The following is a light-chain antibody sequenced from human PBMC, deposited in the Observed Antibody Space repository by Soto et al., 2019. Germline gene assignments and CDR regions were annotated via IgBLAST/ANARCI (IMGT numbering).Light chain of an antibody. J-gene: IGKJ1*01. CDR2: AAS. CDR1: QSVSSSY. V-gene: IGKV3-20*01. CDR3: QQYGSSPWT. Sequence: EMVLTQSPCTLSLSAGERATLSCRASQSVSSSYLAWYQQKPSQAPSLLIYAASSMATVIPERFSGSGSGTDFTLTISRLEPEDFAMYDCQQYGSSPWTVGQGTKVEIK.